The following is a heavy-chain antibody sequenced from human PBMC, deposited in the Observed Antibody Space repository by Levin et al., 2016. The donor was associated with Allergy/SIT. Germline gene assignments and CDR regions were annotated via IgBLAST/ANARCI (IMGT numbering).Heavy chain of an antibody. J-gene: IGHJ4*02. V-gene: IGHV3-23*01. CDR3: AKTIGAQSTMVRGSRWDY. Sequence: WIRQPPGKGLEWVSAISGSGGSTYYADSVKGRFTISRDNSKNTLYLQMNSLRAEDTAVYYCAKTIGAQSTMVRGSRWDYWGQGTLVTVSS. D-gene: IGHD3-10*01. CDR2: ISGSGGST.